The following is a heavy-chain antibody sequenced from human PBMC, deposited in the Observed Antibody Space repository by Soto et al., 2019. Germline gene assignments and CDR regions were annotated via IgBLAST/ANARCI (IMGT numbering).Heavy chain of an antibody. D-gene: IGHD1-1*01. CDR1: GYTFTSYA. CDR2: IFPGGVNI. V-gene: IGHV1-46*03. J-gene: IGHJ5*02. CDR3: ARDQRWHDLVWWFDH. Sequence: ASVXVSCKASGYTFTSYAMHWVRQAPGQRLEWMGTIFPGGVNIAYAQKFEGRVTMTKDTTTSTVYMELNSLTSEDTAVYYCARDQRWHDLVWWFDHWGLGTLVTVSS.